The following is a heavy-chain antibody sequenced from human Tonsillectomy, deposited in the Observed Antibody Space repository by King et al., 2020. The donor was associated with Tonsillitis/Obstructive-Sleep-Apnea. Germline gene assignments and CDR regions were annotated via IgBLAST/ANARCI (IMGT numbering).Heavy chain of an antibody. CDR2: ISYDGSNK. CDR3: AKDRGLGPFDY. J-gene: IGHJ4*02. V-gene: IGHV3-30*18. CDR1: GFTFSSYG. D-gene: IGHD6-19*01. Sequence: VQLVESGGGVVQPGRSLRLSCAASGFTFSSYGMHWVRQAPGKGLEWVAVISYDGSNKYYADSVKGRFTISRDNSKNTLYLQMNSLRAEDTAVYYCAKDRGLGPFDYWGQGPLVTVSS.